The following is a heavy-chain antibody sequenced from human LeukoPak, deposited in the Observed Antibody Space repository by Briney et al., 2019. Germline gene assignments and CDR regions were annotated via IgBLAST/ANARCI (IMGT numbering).Heavy chain of an antibody. Sequence: PGGSLRLSCEASGFIFSSYEMNWVRQAPGKGLEWVSFISSSGRTMYYADSMKGRFTVSRDNAKNSVYLQMNSLRAEDTAVYYCAPLGRDASNQIRYNWGQGTLVTVSS. CDR2: ISSSGRTM. CDR1: GFIFSSYE. CDR3: APLGRDASNQIRYN. D-gene: IGHD5-24*01. V-gene: IGHV3-48*03. J-gene: IGHJ1*01.